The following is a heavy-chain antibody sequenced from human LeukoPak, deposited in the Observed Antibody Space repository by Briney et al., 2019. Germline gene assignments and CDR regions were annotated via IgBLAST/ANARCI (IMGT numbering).Heavy chain of an antibody. D-gene: IGHD3-22*01. CDR3: AGSGYFDSSGYHDAFDI. Sequence: GGSLRLSCAASEFTFSRYGMHWVRQAPGKGLEWVAVISYDGSNKYDADSVKGRFTISRDNSKNTLYLQMNSLRVEDTAVYYCAGSGYFDSSGYHDAFDIWGQGTMVTVSS. CDR1: EFTFSRYG. J-gene: IGHJ3*02. V-gene: IGHV3-30-3*01. CDR2: ISYDGSNK.